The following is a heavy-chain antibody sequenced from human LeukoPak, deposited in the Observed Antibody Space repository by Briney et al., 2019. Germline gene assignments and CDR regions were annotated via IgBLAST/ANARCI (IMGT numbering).Heavy chain of an antibody. J-gene: IGHJ4*02. Sequence: GGSLRLSCAASGFTVSSNYMSWVRQAPGKGLEWVSVIYSGGSTHYADSVKGRFTISRDNSKNTLYLQMNSLRAEDTAVYYCAGRADCSSTSCQDYWGQGTLVTVSS. V-gene: IGHV3-53*01. CDR3: AGRADCSSTSCQDY. D-gene: IGHD2-2*01. CDR2: IYSGGST. CDR1: GFTVSSNY.